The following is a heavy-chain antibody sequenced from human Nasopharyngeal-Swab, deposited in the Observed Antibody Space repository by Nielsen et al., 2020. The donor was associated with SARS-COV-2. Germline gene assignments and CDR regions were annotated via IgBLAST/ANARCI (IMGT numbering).Heavy chain of an antibody. V-gene: IGHV3-33*01. J-gene: IGHJ4*02. CDR1: GFPFSSYG. Sequence: LSCAASGFPFSSYGMHWVRQAPGKGLEWVAIIYYDGSKKYYADSVNGRFTISRDNSKNTLYLQMNSLRGEDTAVYYCARESGVGELLGVSFDYWGQGTLVTVSS. D-gene: IGHD3-10*01. CDR3: ARESGVGELLGVSFDY. CDR2: IYYDGSKK.